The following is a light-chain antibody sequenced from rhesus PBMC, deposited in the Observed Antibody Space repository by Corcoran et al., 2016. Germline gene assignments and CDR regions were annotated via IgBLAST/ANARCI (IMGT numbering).Light chain of an antibody. CDR3: QHYYDNPLT. J-gene: IGKJ4*01. CDR2: AAA. CDR1: QNIYSN. Sequence: DIQMTQSPSALSASVGDRVTISCRASQNIYSNLAWYQQKPGKAPKLLIYAAASLQTVIPSRFRGSGSVTDFILTISSLQPEDSAAYYCQHYYDNPLTFGGGTRVELK. V-gene: IGKV1S12*01.